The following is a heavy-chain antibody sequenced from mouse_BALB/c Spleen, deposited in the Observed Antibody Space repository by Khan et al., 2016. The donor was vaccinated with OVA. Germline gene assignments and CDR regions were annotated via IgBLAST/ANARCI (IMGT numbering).Heavy chain of an antibody. D-gene: IGHD2-4*01. Sequence: VQLQQSGAELARPGASVKMSCKASGYTFTSYTMHWVKQRPGQGLEWIGYINPSSAYTNYNQKFKDKATLTADKSSSTAYMQLSSLTSEDSVVYYCARIYYDYDGYYAMDYWGQGTSVTVSS. CDR2: INPSSAYT. V-gene: IGHV1-4*01. J-gene: IGHJ4*01. CDR1: GYTFTSYT. CDR3: ARIYYDYDGYYAMDY.